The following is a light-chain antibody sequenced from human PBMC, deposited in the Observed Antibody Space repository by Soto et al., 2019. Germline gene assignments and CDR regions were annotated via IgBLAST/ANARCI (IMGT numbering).Light chain of an antibody. CDR3: QQYGTSPLT. CDR2: SAS. Sequence: EIVLTQSPGTLSLSPGEIATLSGRASQTVSSNYLACYQQKPGQAPRLRIYSASTRATGIPDRFSGSGSGTDFTLTISRLEPEDFAVYYCQQYGTSPLTFGGGTKVDIK. CDR1: QTVSSNY. V-gene: IGKV3-20*01. J-gene: IGKJ4*01.